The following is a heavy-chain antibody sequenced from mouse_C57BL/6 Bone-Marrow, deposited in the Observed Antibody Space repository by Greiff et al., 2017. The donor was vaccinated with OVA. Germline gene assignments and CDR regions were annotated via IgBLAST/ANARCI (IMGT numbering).Heavy chain of an antibody. CDR3: VREDYYGSRPNAMDY. CDR2: ISSGGSYT. D-gene: IGHD1-1*01. J-gene: IGHJ4*01. CDR1: GFTFSSYG. Sequence: EVKLMESGGDLVKPGGSLKLSCAASGFTFSSYGMSWVRQTPDKRLEWVATISSGGSYTYYPDRVKGRFTISRDNAKNTLYLQMNNLKTEDTSMYYCVREDYYGSRPNAMDYWGQGTSVTVSS. V-gene: IGHV5-6*01.